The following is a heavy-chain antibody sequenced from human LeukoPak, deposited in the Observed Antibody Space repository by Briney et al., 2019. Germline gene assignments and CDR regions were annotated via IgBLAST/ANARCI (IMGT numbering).Heavy chain of an antibody. CDR1: GFTFSSSA. CDR2: ISGSGDRT. CDR3: AKALEMATISSDH. D-gene: IGHD5-24*01. V-gene: IGHV3-23*01. Sequence: GGSLRLSCAASGFTFSSSAMNWVRQAPGKGLEWVSTISGSGDRTYYADSVKGRFTTSRDNSKNTLYLQMSSLRAEDTAVYYCAKALEMATISSDHWGQGTLVTVSS. J-gene: IGHJ4*02.